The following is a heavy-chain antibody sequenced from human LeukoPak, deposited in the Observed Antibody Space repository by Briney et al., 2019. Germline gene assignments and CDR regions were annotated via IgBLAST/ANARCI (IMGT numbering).Heavy chain of an antibody. J-gene: IGHJ6*02. D-gene: IGHD4-23*01. Sequence: PGGSLRLSCAASGFTFSSYAMSWVRQAPGKGLEWVSAISGSGGSTYYADSVKGRFTISRDNSKNTLYLQMNSLRAEDTAVYYCTKCGYGGNSYYYYGMDVWGQGTTVTVSS. CDR1: GFTFSSYA. V-gene: IGHV3-23*01. CDR2: ISGSGGST. CDR3: TKCGYGGNSYYYYGMDV.